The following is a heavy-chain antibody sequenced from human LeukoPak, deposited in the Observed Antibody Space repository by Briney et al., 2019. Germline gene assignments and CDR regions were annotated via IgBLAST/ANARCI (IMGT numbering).Heavy chain of an antibody. CDR3: ARDGRVGYSSGWLSDYYYYGMDV. V-gene: IGHV4-34*01. J-gene: IGHJ6*02. Sequence: SETLSLTCAVYGGSFSGYYWSWIRQPPGKGLEWIGEINHSGSTNYNPSLKSRVTISVDTSKNQFSLKLSSVTAADTAVYYCARDGRVGYSSGWLSDYYYYGMDVWGQGTTVTVSS. D-gene: IGHD6-19*01. CDR2: INHSGST. CDR1: GGSFSGYY.